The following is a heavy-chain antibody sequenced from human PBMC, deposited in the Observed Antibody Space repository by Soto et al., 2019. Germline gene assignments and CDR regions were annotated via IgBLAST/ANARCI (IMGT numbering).Heavy chain of an antibody. V-gene: IGHV1-18*01. CDR2: IRFYNDNT. J-gene: IGHJ6*02. CDR1: GYTFINHG. D-gene: IGHD6-19*01. Sequence: QAQLVQSGAEVKKPGASVKVSCKASGYTFINHGISWVRQAPGQGLEWMGGIRFYNDNTNYAPKFQGRVTMTTDTYTSTAHMELRSLRSEDTAVYSCARYNSGCCPYGMDVWGQGTTVTVSS. CDR3: ARYNSGCCPYGMDV.